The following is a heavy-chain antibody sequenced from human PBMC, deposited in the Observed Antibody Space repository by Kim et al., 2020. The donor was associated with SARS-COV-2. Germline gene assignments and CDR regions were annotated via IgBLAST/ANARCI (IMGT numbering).Heavy chain of an antibody. CDR3: ARVDDILTGYYQYYFDY. Sequence: ASVKVSCKASGYTFTSYGISWVRQAPGQGLEWMGWISAYNGNTNYAQKLQGRVTMTTDTSTSTAYMELGSLRSDDTAVYYCARVDDILTGYYQYYFDYWGQGTLVTVSS. CDR1: GYTFTSYG. CDR2: ISAYNGNT. J-gene: IGHJ4*02. D-gene: IGHD3-9*01. V-gene: IGHV1-18*04.